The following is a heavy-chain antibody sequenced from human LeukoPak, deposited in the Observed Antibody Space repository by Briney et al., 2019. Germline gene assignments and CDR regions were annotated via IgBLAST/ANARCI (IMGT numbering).Heavy chain of an antibody. CDR3: ARGTLRTTPDY. D-gene: IGHD1-1*01. CDR2: ISSSGFTI. Sequence: GGSLRLSCAASGFTCRNYEMHWVRQAPWKGLEWISYISSSGFTIYYADSVKGRFTISRDNARNSLYLQMNSLRADDTAVYYCARGTLRTTPDYWGQGTLVTVSS. CDR1: GFTCRNYE. J-gene: IGHJ4*02. V-gene: IGHV3-48*03.